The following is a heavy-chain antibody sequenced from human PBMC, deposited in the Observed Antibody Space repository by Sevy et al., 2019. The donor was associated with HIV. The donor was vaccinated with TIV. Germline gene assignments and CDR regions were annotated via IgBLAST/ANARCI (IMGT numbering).Heavy chain of an antibody. CDR2: ISYTSTTI. Sequence: GGSLRLSCAVSGFTFNTYNMNWVRQAPGKGLEWVSYISYTSTTIYYADSVRGRFTISRDNAKNTLYLQMNSLRDGDTAVYYCASSDATSRFGYYYFAMDFWGQGTSVTVSS. CDR3: ASSDATSRFGYYYFAMDF. V-gene: IGHV3-48*02. CDR1: GFTFNTYN. J-gene: IGHJ6*02. D-gene: IGHD3-22*01.